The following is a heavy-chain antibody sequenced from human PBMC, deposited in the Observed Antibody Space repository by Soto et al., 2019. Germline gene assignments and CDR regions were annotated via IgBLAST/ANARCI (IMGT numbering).Heavy chain of an antibody. CDR1: GGSISSGGYY. CDR2: IYYRGST. J-gene: IGHJ4*02. V-gene: IGHV4-31*03. D-gene: IGHD2-15*01. CDR3: ARRYGGNFDY. Sequence: QVQLQESGPGLVKPSQTLSLTCTFSGGSISSGGYYWSWIRQHPGKGLEWIGYIYYRGSTYYTPSLKSRVTISVDTSKNQFSLKLSSVTAADTAVYYCARRYGGNFDYWGQGTLVTVSS.